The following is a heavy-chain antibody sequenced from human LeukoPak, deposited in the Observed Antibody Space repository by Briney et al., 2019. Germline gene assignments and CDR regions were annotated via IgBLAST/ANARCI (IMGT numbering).Heavy chain of an antibody. Sequence: GASVKVSCKASGYTFTAYYMHWVRQVPGQGLEWMGRINPNSGDTDYAQKFQGRVIMTRDTSISTAYMEVSRLGSDDTAVYYCARVDSGHDYGPSWGQGTTVTVSS. D-gene: IGHD5-12*01. V-gene: IGHV1-2*06. CDR2: INPNSGDT. J-gene: IGHJ3*01. CDR3: ARVDSGHDYGPS. CDR1: GYTFTAYY.